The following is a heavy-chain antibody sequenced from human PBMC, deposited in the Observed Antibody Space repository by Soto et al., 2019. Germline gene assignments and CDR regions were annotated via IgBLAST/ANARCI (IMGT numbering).Heavy chain of an antibody. CDR1: GITFSNAW. V-gene: IGHV3-15*01. D-gene: IGHD2-2*01. J-gene: IGHJ6*02. CDR2: IKSITDGGTT. CDR3: TTDSADIVVVPATFGMDV. Sequence: PGGSLRLSCAASGITFSNAWMTWVRQAPGKGLEWVGRIKSITDGGTTDYAAPVNGRFTISRDDSKDTLYLQMNNLRTEDTAVYHCTTDSADIVVVPATFGMDVWGQGTTVTVSS.